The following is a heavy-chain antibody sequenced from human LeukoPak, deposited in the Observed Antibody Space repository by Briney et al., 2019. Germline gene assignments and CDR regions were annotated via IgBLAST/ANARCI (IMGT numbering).Heavy chain of an antibody. Sequence: ASVKVSCKASGYTFTSYGISWVRQAPGQGLEWMGWISAYNGNTNYAQKLQGRVTMTTDTSTSTAYMELRSLRSDDTAVYYCARAQTVAIYSYYYMDVWGKGTTVTVSS. D-gene: IGHD2-15*01. V-gene: IGHV1-18*01. CDR3: ARAQTVAIYSYYYMDV. CDR1: GYTFTSYG. CDR2: ISAYNGNT. J-gene: IGHJ6*03.